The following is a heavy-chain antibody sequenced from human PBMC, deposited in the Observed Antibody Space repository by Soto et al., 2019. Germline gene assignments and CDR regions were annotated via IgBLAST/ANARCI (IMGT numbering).Heavy chain of an antibody. CDR2: MNPGSGDT. CDR3: ATMATFGSLNWFDP. J-gene: IGHJ5*02. V-gene: IGHV1-8*01. CDR1: GSTFTNND. Sequence: ASVTGYCKASGSTFTNNDVSWVRQAIGQGLEWMGWMNPGSGDTGYAQEFQGRVTMTRDISIATAYMELSSLRSDDTAIYYCATMATFGSLNWFDPWGQGTLVTAPQ. D-gene: IGHD3-10*01.